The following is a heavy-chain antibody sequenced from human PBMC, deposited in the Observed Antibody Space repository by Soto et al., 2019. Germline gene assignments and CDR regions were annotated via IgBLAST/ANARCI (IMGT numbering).Heavy chain of an antibody. Sequence: WGSLILSCAASGFTVSSYSMNWVRQAPVKGLEWFSSISSSSSYIYYSYSVNGRFTISRDNSKNTLYLQMNSLRAEDTAVYYCANLYSTFDYWGQGTLVTVSS. CDR2: ISSSSSYI. D-gene: IGHD6-13*01. CDR1: GFTVSSYS. J-gene: IGHJ4*02. V-gene: IGHV3-21*04. CDR3: ANLYSTFDY.